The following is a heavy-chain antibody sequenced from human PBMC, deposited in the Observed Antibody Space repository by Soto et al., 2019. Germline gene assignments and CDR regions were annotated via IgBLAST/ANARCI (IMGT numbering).Heavy chain of an antibody. CDR3: TRRYNWNHKYFGP. CDR1: GASISVHSYY. J-gene: IGHJ5*02. D-gene: IGHD1-20*01. V-gene: IGHV4-39*01. CDR2: SYYSGTT. Sequence: SETLSLTCTVSGASISVHSYYWTWIRQPPGKGLEWIGSSYYSGTTYFNPSLKSRATISVDTSKNQFSLRLTSVTAADTAIYYCTRRYNWNHKYFGPWGPGDRVIASS.